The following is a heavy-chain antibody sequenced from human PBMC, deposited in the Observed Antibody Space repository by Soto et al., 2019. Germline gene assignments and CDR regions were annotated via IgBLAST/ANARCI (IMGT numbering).Heavy chain of an antibody. Sequence: SETLSLTCTVSGDSITSYYWSWIRQPPGKGLEWIGYIYYSGSTNYNPSLKSRVTISVYTSKNHFSLKLSSVTAADTAVYYCARVIGGWYEHDYWGQGTLVTVSS. CDR1: GDSITSYY. CDR3: ARVIGGWYEHDY. CDR2: IYYSGST. D-gene: IGHD6-19*01. V-gene: IGHV4-59*01. J-gene: IGHJ4*02.